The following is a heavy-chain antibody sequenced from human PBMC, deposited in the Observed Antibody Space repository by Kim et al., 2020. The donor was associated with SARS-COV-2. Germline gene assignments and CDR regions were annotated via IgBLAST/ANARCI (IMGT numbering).Heavy chain of an antibody. J-gene: IGHJ4*02. D-gene: IGHD3-22*01. CDR3: ARPGIVVADRGYYFDY. Sequence: FQGQVTISADKSISTAYLQWSSLKASDTAMYYCARPGIVVADRGYYFDYWGQGTLVTVSS. V-gene: IGHV5-51*01.